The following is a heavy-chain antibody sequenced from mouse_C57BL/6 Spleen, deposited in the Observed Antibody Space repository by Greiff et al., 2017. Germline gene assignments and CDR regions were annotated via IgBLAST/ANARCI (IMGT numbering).Heavy chain of an antibody. Sequence: VQLQQSGPELVKPGASVKISCKASGYAFSSSWMNWVKQRPGKGLEWIGRIYPGDGDTNYNGKFKGKATLTADKSSSTAYMQLSSLTSEDSAVYFCARGVFPETWFAYWGQGTLVTVSA. V-gene: IGHV1-82*01. J-gene: IGHJ3*01. CDR2: IYPGDGDT. CDR3: ARGVFPETWFAY. CDR1: GYAFSSSW.